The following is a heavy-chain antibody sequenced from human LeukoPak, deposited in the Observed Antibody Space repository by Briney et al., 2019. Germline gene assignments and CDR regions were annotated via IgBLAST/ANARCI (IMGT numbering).Heavy chain of an antibody. V-gene: IGHV3-23*03. CDR1: GFTFSNYA. D-gene: IGHD3-22*01. Sequence: GGSLRLSCAASGFTFSNYAMRWVRQAPGKGLEWVSGINHDGSSTNYADSVKGRFTISRDNAKNTLYLQMNSLRAEDTAVYYCVRDWGYDSSGYWQKYFDTWGQGTLVTVSS. J-gene: IGHJ4*02. CDR3: VRDWGYDSSGYWQKYFDT. CDR2: INHDGSST.